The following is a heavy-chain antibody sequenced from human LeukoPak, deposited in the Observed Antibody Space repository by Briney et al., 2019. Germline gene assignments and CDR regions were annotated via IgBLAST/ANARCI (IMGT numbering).Heavy chain of an antibody. CDR3: ASMVPAGYFDY. V-gene: IGHV4-59*01. CDR2: IYYSGGT. D-gene: IGHD2-2*01. Sequence: SETLSLTCTVSGGSISAYYWSWIRQPPGKGLQWIGYIYYSGGTNYNPSLKSRVTISVDTSKNQLSLKLNSVTAADTAVYYCASMVPAGYFDYWGQGTLVTVSS. J-gene: IGHJ4*02. CDR1: GGSISAYY.